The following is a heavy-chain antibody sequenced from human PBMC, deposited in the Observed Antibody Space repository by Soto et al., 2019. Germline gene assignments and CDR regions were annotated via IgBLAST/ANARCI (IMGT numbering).Heavy chain of an antibody. CDR3: ARDNGDGYNEGAFDI. CDR1: GVSISTGQYY. Sequence: QVQLQESGPGLVKPSQTLSLTCSVSGVSISTGQYYWSWIRQSPGGGLQWIGYISYTGSTYYNPALKSRVSISADTTTIRFSLTLVNVTAADTAVYFCARDNGDGYNEGAFDIWGQGTMVTVSS. V-gene: IGHV4-30-4*01. J-gene: IGHJ3*02. D-gene: IGHD2-21*01. CDR2: ISYTGST.